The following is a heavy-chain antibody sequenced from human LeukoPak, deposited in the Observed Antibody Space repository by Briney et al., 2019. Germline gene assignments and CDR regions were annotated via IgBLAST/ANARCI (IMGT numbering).Heavy chain of an antibody. CDR2: IYYSGST. V-gene: IGHV4-39*01. Sequence: PSETLSLTCTVSGCSFSSSSYYWGWIRQPPGKGLEWIGSIYYSGSTYYNPSLKSRVTISVDTSKNQFSLKLSSVTAADTAVYYCARGGVTTGDDAFDIWGQGTMVTVSS. J-gene: IGHJ3*02. D-gene: IGHD4-17*01. CDR3: ARGGVTTGDDAFDI. CDR1: GCSFSSSSYY.